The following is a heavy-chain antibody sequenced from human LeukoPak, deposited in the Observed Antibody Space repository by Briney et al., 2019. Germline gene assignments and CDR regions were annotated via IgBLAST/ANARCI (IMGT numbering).Heavy chain of an antibody. V-gene: IGHV4-31*03. CDR2: IYYSGST. Sequence: SETLSLTCTVSGGSISSGGYYWSWIRQHPGKGLERIGNIYYSGSTYYNPSHKSRVITSVDTSKNQFSLKVSSVTAADTAVYYCARDTTLDYWGQGTLVTVSS. J-gene: IGHJ4*02. CDR3: ARDTTLDY. CDR1: GGSISSGGYY. D-gene: IGHD1-1*01.